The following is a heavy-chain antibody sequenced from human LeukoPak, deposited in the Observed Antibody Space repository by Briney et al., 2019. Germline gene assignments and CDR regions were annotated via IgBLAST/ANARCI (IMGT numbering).Heavy chain of an antibody. Sequence: SETLSLTCTVSGGSITNYYWTWIRQPPGKGLEWIGYIHYSGSTNYNPSLKSRVTISVDTSKNQFSLKLSSVTAADTAVYYCARRGPHCSSTSCYESGFDPWGQGTLVTVSS. V-gene: IGHV4-59*08. J-gene: IGHJ5*02. D-gene: IGHD2-2*01. CDR1: GGSITNYY. CDR3: ARRGPHCSSTSCYESGFDP. CDR2: IHYSGST.